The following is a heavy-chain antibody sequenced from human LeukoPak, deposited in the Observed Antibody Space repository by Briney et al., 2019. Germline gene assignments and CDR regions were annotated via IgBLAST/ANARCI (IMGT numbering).Heavy chain of an antibody. CDR1: GFTFSSYS. D-gene: IGHD6-13*01. Sequence: GGSLRLSCAASGFTFSSYSMNWVRQAPGKGLEWVSSISSSSSYIYYADSVKGRFTISRDNAKNSLYLQMNSLRAEDTAVYYCVRDQDSSSWYVWFDPWGQGTLVTVSS. J-gene: IGHJ5*02. CDR2: ISSSSSYI. CDR3: VRDQDSSSWYVWFDP. V-gene: IGHV3-21*01.